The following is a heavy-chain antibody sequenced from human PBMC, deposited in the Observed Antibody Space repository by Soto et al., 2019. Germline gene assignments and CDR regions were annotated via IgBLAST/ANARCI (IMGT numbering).Heavy chain of an antibody. CDR2: VNPSGGST. CDR1: GYIFTTYS. CDR3: AREENCSDGICYSEYFQR. Sequence: ASVKVSCKASGYIFTTYSMHWVRQAPGQGLEWMGVVNPSGGSTNYAQKFQGRITMTRDTSTSTVYMDLSSLTSEDTAVYYCAREENCSDGICYSEYFQRWGQGTLVTVSS. J-gene: IGHJ1*01. D-gene: IGHD2-15*01. V-gene: IGHV1-46*01.